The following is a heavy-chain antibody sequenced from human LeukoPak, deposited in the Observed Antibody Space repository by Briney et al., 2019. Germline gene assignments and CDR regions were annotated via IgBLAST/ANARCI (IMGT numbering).Heavy chain of an antibody. J-gene: IGHJ4*02. D-gene: IGHD1-26*01. V-gene: IGHV3-30*18. CDR1: GFTFSSYG. Sequence: PGGSLRLSCAASGFTFSSYGMHWVRQAPGKGLEWVAVISYDGSNKYYADSVKGRFTISRDNSKNTLYLQMNSLRAEDTAVYYCAKDEFGGATNLDYWGQGTLVTVSS. CDR2: ISYDGSNK. CDR3: AKDEFGGATNLDY.